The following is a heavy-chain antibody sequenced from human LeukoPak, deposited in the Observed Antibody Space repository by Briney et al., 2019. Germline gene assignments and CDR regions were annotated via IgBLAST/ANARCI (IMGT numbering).Heavy chain of an antibody. CDR1: GGSISSYY. CDR2: IYYSGST. CDR3: ARHEGSLRYFDWYPNYYYMDV. D-gene: IGHD3-9*01. J-gene: IGHJ6*03. V-gene: IGHV4-59*08. Sequence: SETLSLTCTVSGGSISSYYWSWIRQPPGKGLEWIGYIYYSGSTNYNPSLKSRVTISVDTSKNQFSLKLSSVTAADTAVYYCARHEGSLRYFDWYPNYYYMDVWGKGTTVTISS.